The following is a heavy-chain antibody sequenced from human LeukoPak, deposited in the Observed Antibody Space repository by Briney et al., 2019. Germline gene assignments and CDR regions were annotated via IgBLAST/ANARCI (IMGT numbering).Heavy chain of an antibody. V-gene: IGHV3-23*01. CDR3: AKLPYSSSWAYFDY. CDR1: GFTFSSYA. D-gene: IGHD6-13*01. Sequence: GGSLRLSCAASGFTFSSYAMSWVRQAPGKGLEWVSATSGSGGSTYYADSVKGRFTISRDNSKNTLYLQMNSLRAEDTAVYYCAKLPYSSSWAYFDYWGQGTLVTVSS. J-gene: IGHJ4*02. CDR2: TSGSGGST.